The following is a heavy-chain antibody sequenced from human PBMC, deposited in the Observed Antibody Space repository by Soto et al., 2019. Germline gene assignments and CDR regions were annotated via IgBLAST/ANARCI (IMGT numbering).Heavy chain of an antibody. Sequence: EVQLVESGGGLVQPGGSLRLSCAASGFTFSSYDMHWVRQATGKGLEWVSAIGTAGDTYYPGSVKGRFTISRENAKNSLYLQMNSLRAEDTAVYHCARDVNGVASGPFDPWGQGTLVTVSS. D-gene: IGHD2-8*01. V-gene: IGHV3-13*01. CDR1: GFTFSSYD. J-gene: IGHJ5*02. CDR2: IGTAGDT. CDR3: ARDVNGVASGPFDP.